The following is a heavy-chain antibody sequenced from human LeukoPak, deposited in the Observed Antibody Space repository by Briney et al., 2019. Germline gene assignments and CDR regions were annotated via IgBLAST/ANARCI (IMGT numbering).Heavy chain of an antibody. J-gene: IGHJ5*02. Sequence: SETLSLTCTVSGGSISSSSYYWGWIRQPPGKRLEWIGSIYYSGSTYYNPSLKSRVTISVDTSKNQFSLKLSSVTAADTAVYYCARHTARLSHVFDPWGRGTRVPVSS. V-gene: IGHV4-39*01. CDR2: IYYSGST. CDR3: ARHTARLSHVFDP. CDR1: GGSISSSSYY. D-gene: IGHD6-6*01.